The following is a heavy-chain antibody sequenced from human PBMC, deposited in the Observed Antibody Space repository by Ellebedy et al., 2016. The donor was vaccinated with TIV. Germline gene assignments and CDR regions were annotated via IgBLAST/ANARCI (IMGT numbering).Heavy chain of an antibody. V-gene: IGHV4-59*01. CDR2: IYYSGST. D-gene: IGHD3-9*01. Sequence: MPSETLSLTCTVSGGSISSSYWNRIRQPPGKGLEWIGYIYYSGSTNYNPSLKSRVTISVDTSKNQFSLKLTSVTAADTAVYYCARLTAGYFRIWGQGTLVTVSS. CDR3: ARLTAGYFRI. J-gene: IGHJ4*02. CDR1: GGSISSSY.